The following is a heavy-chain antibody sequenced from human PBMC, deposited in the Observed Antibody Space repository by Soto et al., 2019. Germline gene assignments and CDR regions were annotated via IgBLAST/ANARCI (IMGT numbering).Heavy chain of an antibody. D-gene: IGHD3-3*01. CDR2: IYYSGST. CDR1: Y. Sequence: YWIGWVRQMPGKGLEWIGYIYYSGSTYYNPSLKSRVTISVDTSKNQFSLKLSSVTAADTAVYYCARGSLRITIFGVAPIGFDPWGQGTLVTVSS. V-gene: IGHV4-31*02. CDR3: ARGSLRITIFGVAPIGFDP. J-gene: IGHJ5*02.